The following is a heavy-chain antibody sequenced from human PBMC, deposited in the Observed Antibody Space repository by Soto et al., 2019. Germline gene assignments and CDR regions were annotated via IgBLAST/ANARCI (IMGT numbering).Heavy chain of an antibody. CDR3: ARVTRFPDAFDI. V-gene: IGHV4-34*01. CDR2: IKHNGDS. CDR1: GGSFGTSY. J-gene: IGHJ3*02. Sequence: QVHPQQWGAGLLKPSETLSLTCGVYGGSFGTSYWAWIRQSPEKGLEWIGEIKHNGDSNYNPSLKMRVTISLDMSENQFSLKLTPVAAADTAVYYCARVTRFPDAFDIWGQGTPVIVSS.